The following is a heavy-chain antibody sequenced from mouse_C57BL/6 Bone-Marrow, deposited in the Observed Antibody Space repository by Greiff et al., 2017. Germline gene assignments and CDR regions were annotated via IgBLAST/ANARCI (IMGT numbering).Heavy chain of an antibody. J-gene: IGHJ4*01. CDR3: AREAWLRRRDYAMDY. Sequence: QVQLQQPGAELVMPGASVKLSCKASGYTFTSYWMHWVNQGPGQGLEWIGEIDPSDSYTNYNQKFKGKSTLTVDKSSSTAYMQLSSLTSEDSAVYYCAREAWLRRRDYAMDYWGQGTSVTVSS. D-gene: IGHD2-2*01. CDR1: GYTFTSYW. V-gene: IGHV1-69*01. CDR2: IDPSDSYT.